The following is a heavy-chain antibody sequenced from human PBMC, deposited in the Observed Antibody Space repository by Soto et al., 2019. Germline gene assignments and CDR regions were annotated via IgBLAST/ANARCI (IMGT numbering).Heavy chain of an antibody. CDR2: IYYSGST. CDR3: AREISDPPFFDY. J-gene: IGHJ4*02. CDR1: GGSISSGDYY. V-gene: IGHV4-30-4*01. Sequence: PSETLSLTCTVSGGSISSGDYYWSWIRQPPGKGLEWIGYIYYSGSTYYNPSLKSRVTISVDTSKNQFSLKLSSVPAADTAVYYCAREISDPPFFDYWGQGTLVTVSS.